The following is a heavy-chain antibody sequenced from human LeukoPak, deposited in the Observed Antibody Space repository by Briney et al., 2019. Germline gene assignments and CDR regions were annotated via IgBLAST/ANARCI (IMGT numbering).Heavy chain of an antibody. Sequence: PGRSLRLSCTASGITLNNYAMNWVRQAPGKGLEWVALISDNGHNKFYGDSVKGRFTISRDNSKSVLYLELDSLRPEDTVMCYCASPRIPFSMNVVTPCEFWGQGTLVIVSS. J-gene: IGHJ4*02. V-gene: IGHV3-30-3*01. D-gene: IGHD3-22*01. CDR1: GITLNNYA. CDR3: ASPRIPFSMNVVTPCEF. CDR2: ISDNGHNK.